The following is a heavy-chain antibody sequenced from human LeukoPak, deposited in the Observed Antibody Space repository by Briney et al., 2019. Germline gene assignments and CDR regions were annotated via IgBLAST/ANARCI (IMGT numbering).Heavy chain of an antibody. CDR1: GGSIGSSSYY. CDR3: ARALEYYDYVWGSYRSPAFDY. D-gene: IGHD3-16*02. V-gene: IGHV4-39*07. J-gene: IGHJ4*02. Sequence: SETLSLTCTVSGGSIGSSSYYWGWIRQPPGKGLEGIGRIYYSGSTYYNPSLKSRVTISVDTSKIQFSLKLSSVTAADTAVYYCARALEYYDYVWGSYRSPAFDYWGQGTLVTVSS. CDR2: IYYSGST.